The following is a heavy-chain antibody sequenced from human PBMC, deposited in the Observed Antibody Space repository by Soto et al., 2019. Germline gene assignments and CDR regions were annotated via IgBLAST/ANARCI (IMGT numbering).Heavy chain of an antibody. CDR2: IIPIFGTA. CDR3: ARDLGYSSSHLYYYYGMDV. Sequence: SVKVSCKASGGTFSSYAISWVRQAPGQGLEWMGGIIPIFGTANYAQKFQGRVTITADESTSTAYMELSSLRSEDTAVYYCARDLGYSSSHLYYYYGMDVWGQGTTVTVSS. J-gene: IGHJ6*02. CDR1: GGTFSSYA. D-gene: IGHD6-6*01. V-gene: IGHV1-69*13.